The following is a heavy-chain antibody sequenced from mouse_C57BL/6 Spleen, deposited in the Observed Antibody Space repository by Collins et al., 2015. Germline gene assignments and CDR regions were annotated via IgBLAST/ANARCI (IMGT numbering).Heavy chain of an antibody. Sequence: QVTLKESGPGILQPSQTLSLTCSFSGFSLSTSGMGVSWIRQPSGKGLEWLAHIYWDDDKRYNPSLKSRLTISKDTSRNQVFLKITSVDTADTATYYCARIYYGYDYAMDHWGQGTSVTVSS. D-gene: IGHD2-2*01. CDR2: IYWDDDK. CDR1: GFSLSTSGMG. J-gene: IGHJ4*01. CDR3: ARIYYGYDYAMDH. V-gene: IGHV8-12*01.